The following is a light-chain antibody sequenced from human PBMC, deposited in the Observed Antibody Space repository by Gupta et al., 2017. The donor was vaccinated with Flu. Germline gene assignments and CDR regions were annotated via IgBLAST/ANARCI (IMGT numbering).Light chain of an antibody. J-gene: IGLJ3*02. CDR3: QTWGSGIWV. V-gene: IGLV4-69*01. CDR2: VNSDGSH. CDR1: SGHSSYA. Sequence: VKLTCTLSSGHSSYAIAWHQQHPEKGPRYLMKVNSDGSHSKGDGIPDRFSGSSSGAERYLTISSLQSEDEADYYCQTWGSGIWVFGGGTRLT.